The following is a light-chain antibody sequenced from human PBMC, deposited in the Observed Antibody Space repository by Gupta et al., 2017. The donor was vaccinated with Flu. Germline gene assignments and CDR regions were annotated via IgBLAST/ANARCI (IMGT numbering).Light chain of an antibody. CDR2: EDR. CDR3: YSTDTSGNHRV. Sequence: SYELTQPPSVSVSPGHTARITCSGDALPKKYAYWYQQKSGQAPVLIIYEDRKRPSGIPERFSGSSSGTRATLTISGAQVEDEADYYCYSTDTSGNHRVFGGGTKLTVL. V-gene: IGLV3-10*01. J-gene: IGLJ3*02. CDR1: ALPKKY.